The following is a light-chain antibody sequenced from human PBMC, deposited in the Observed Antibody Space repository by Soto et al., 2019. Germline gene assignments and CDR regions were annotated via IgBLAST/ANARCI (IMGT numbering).Light chain of an antibody. V-gene: IGKV3-15*01. J-gene: IGKJ1*01. Sequence: EIVMTQSPATLSVSPGARATLSCRASQSVSSNLAWYQQKPGQAPRLLIYGASTRATGIPARFSGGGSGTEFTLTISSLQSEDFAVYYCQQYNNWPPRAWTFGQGTKVEIK. CDR2: GAS. CDR3: QQYNNWPPRAWT. CDR1: QSVSSN.